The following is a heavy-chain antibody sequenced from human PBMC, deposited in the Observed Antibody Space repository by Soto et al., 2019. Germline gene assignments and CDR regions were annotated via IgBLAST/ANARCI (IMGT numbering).Heavy chain of an antibody. CDR2: IIPILGET. Sequence: QVQLVQSGAEEKKPGSSVRVSCKASGTIFSSYTISWVRQAPGQGLEWMGRIIPILGETNSAQKFQGSVTLTADKSTNTAYMELNSLRLEDTALYYCARGLGGRMDDWGQGTTVTVSS. CDR3: ARGLGGRMDD. D-gene: IGHD3-16*01. V-gene: IGHV1-69*08. J-gene: IGHJ6*02. CDR1: GTIFSSYT.